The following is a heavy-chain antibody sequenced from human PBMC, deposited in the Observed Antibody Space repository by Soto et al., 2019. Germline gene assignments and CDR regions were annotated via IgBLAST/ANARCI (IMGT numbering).Heavy chain of an antibody. D-gene: IGHD5-18*01. CDR3: ARGGYSYGFDY. V-gene: IGHV4-34*01. Sequence: SETLSLTCAVYGGSFSGYYWSWIRQPPGKGLEWIGEINHSGSTNYNPSLKSRVTISVDTSKNQFSLKLSSVTAADTAVYYCARGGYSYGFDYWGQGTLVTVSS. CDR2: INHSGST. J-gene: IGHJ4*02. CDR1: GGSFSGYY.